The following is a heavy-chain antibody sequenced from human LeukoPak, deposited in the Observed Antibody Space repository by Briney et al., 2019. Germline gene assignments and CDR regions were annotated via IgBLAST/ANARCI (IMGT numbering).Heavy chain of an antibody. CDR2: ISSSSSYI. J-gene: IGHJ5*02. Sequence: GGSLRLSCAASGFSFSSHVMHWVRQAPGKGLEWVSSISSSSSYIYYADSVKGRFTISRDNAKNSLYLQMNSLRAEDTAVYYCARDPNSAVAGTYRWGQGTLVTVSS. V-gene: IGHV3-21*01. CDR3: ARDPNSAVAGTYR. CDR1: GFSFSSHV. D-gene: IGHD6-19*01.